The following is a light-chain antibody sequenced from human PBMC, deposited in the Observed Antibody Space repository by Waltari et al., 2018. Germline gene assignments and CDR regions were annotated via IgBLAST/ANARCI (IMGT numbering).Light chain of an antibody. V-gene: IGLV4-69*01. Sequence: QPVLTQSPSAPASLGASVKLTCTLTSRSSSYAVVWHQQQAEQGPRYLMKVNSDGTHTKGDGIPDRFSGSSSGAERYLTLSSLQSDDEADYYCQTWGTGVQWVFGGGSKVTVL. CDR3: QTWGTGVQWV. J-gene: IGLJ3*02. CDR2: VNSDGTH. CDR1: SRSSSYA.